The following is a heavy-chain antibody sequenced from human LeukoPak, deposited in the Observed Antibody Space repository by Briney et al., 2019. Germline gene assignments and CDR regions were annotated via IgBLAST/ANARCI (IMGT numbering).Heavy chain of an antibody. D-gene: IGHD4-11*01. Sequence: SVKVSCKASGGTFSSYANSWVRQAPGQGLEWMGGIIPIFGTANYAQKFQGRVTITADESTSTAYMELSSLRSEDTAVYYCASSDYPGYYFDCWGQGTLVTVSS. V-gene: IGHV1-69*13. CDR3: ASSDYPGYYFDC. CDR1: GGTFSSYA. CDR2: IIPIFGTA. J-gene: IGHJ4*02.